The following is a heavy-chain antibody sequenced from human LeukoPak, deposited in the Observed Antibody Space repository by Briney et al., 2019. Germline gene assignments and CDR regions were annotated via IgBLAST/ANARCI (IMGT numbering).Heavy chain of an antibody. CDR1: GGSFSGYY. V-gene: IGHV4-34*01. CDR3: ARIRGLGYCSSTSCYRSYYYMDV. D-gene: IGHD2-2*01. CDR2: INHSGST. Sequence: SETLSLTCAVYGGSFSGYYWSWIRQPPGKGLEWIGEINHSGSTNYNPSLKSRVTISVDTSKNQFSLKLSSVTAADTAVYYCARIRGLGYCSSTSCYRSYYYMDVWDKGTTVTVSS. J-gene: IGHJ6*03.